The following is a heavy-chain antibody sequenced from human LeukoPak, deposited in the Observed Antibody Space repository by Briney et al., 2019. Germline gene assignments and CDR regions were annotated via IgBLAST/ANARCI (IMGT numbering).Heavy chain of an antibody. CDR1: GGSISSYY. CDR2: IFDSGRT. CDR3: ARGLAGERRKFDY. Sequence: SETLSLTCTVSGGSISSYYWSWMRQPPGKGLEWIGYIFDSGRTNYNPSLKSRVTISVDTSKNQFSLKLSSVTAADTALYYCARGLAGERRKFDYWGQGALVTVSS. J-gene: IGHJ4*02. D-gene: IGHD3-3*02. V-gene: IGHV4-59*01.